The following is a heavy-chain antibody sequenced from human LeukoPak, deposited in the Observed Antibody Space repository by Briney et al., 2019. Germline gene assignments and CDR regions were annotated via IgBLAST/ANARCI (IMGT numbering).Heavy chain of an antibody. CDR3: AKVLSVTKDYWYDLDV. J-gene: IGHJ6*02. D-gene: IGHD4-17*01. CDR2: ISGSGGDT. CDR1: GFTFSTYA. Sequence: GGSLRLSCAASGFTFSTYAMNWVRQAPGKGLESISSISGSGGDTYYIDSVRGRFTISRDNSKKTLFPQMNSLRAEDTAVYYCAKVLSVTKDYWYDLDVWGQGTTVTVSS. V-gene: IGHV3-23*01.